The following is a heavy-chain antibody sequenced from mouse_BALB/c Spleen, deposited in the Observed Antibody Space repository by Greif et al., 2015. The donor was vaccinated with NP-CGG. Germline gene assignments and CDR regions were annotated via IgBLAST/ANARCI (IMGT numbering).Heavy chain of an antibody. V-gene: IGHV5-12-1*01. J-gene: IGHJ4*01. D-gene: IGHD2-3*01. CDR1: GFAFSSYD. CDR3: ARYDGYYYYAMDY. CDR2: ISSGGGST. Sequence: EVQGVESGGGLVKPGGSLKLSCAASGFAFSSYDMSWVRQTPEKRLEWDAYISSGGGSTYYPDTVKGRFTISRDNAKNTLYLQMSSLKSEDTAMYYCARYDGYYYYAMDYWGQGTSVTVSS.